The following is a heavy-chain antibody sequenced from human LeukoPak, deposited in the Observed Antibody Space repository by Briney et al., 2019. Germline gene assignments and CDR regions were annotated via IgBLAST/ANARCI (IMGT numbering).Heavy chain of an antibody. Sequence: GPSVKLSCKASGYTFTGYYMHWVRQAPGQGLEWMGRINPNSGGTNYAQNFQGRGTMSRDTSISTAYMELSRLRSDATAVYYCAIPVLGSGHDYWGQGNLVTVSS. CDR1: GYTFTGYY. J-gene: IGHJ4*02. V-gene: IGHV1-2*06. D-gene: IGHD6-25*01. CDR3: AIPVLGSGHDY. CDR2: INPNSGGT.